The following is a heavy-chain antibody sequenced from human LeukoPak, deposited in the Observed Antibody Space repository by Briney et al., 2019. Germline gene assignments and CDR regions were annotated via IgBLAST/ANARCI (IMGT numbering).Heavy chain of an antibody. CDR3: ASGYGGNSGDAFDV. D-gene: IGHD4-23*01. CDR2: IYSGGST. V-gene: IGHV3-53*01. Sequence: PGGSLRLSCAASGFTVSSNYMSWVRQAPGKGLEWVSVIYSGGSTYYADSVKGRFTISRDNSKNTLYLQMNSLRAEDTALYFCASGYGGNSGDAFDVWGQGTIVTVSS. CDR1: GFTVSSNY. J-gene: IGHJ3*01.